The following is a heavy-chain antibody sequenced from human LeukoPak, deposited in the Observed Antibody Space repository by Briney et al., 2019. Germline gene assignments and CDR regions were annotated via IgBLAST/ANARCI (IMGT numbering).Heavy chain of an antibody. CDR2: ISWNSGSI. CDR1: GFTFSSYW. V-gene: IGHV3-9*01. J-gene: IGHJ4*02. Sequence: GGSLRLSCAASGFTFSSYWMHWVRQAPGKGLEWVSGISWNSGSIGYADSVKGRFTISRDNAKNSLYLQMNSLRAEDTALYYCAKDSSAAGPPGVDYWGQGTLVTVSS. D-gene: IGHD6-13*01. CDR3: AKDSSAAGPPGVDY.